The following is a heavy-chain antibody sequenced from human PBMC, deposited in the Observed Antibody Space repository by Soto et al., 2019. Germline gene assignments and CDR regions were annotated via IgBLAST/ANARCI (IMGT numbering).Heavy chain of an antibody. D-gene: IGHD5-12*01. J-gene: IGHJ6*02. V-gene: IGHV5-51*01. CDR2: IFPGDSDT. CDR3: ARQSGMDV. Sequence: GESLKISCKTSGYNFAGYWIGWVRQMPGKGLEWLGIIFPGDSDTKYSTSFQGQVIISADKSIRTAYLQWSSLKASDTAIYYCARQSGMDVWGQGTTVTVSS. CDR1: GYNFAGYW.